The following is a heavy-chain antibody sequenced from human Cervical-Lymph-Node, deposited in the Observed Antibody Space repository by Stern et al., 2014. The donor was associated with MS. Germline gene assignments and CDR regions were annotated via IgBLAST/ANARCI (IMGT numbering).Heavy chain of an antibody. D-gene: IGHD6-6*01. V-gene: IGHV3-66*01. J-gene: IGHJ4*02. CDR3: AREIAGRRFED. Sequence: EVHLVEYGGGLVQPGGSLRLSCEASGFPVGASYMNWVRQAPGKGLEWVSRIHTVGTTHYADSVKGRFTISRANAKNALYLQMDRLTVEDTAVYYCAREIAGRRFEDWGRGTLVAVSP. CDR2: IHTVGTT. CDR1: GFPVGASY.